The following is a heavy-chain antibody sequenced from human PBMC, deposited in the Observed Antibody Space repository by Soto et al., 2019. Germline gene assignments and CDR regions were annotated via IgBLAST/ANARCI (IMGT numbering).Heavy chain of an antibody. CDR3: ARGQYDFEGQFYYYYYMDV. CDR1: GGSISSYY. V-gene: IGHV4-59*01. Sequence: SETLSLTCTVSGGSISSYYWSWIRQPPGKGLEWIGYIYYSGSTNYNPSLKSRVTISVDTSKNQFSLKLSSVTAADTAVYYCARGQYDFEGQFYYYYYMDVWGKGTTVTVSS. J-gene: IGHJ6*03. CDR2: IYYSGST. D-gene: IGHD3-3*01.